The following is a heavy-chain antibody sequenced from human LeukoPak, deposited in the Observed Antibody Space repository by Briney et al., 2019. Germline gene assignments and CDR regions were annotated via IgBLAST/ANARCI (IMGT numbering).Heavy chain of an antibody. V-gene: IGHV1-2*02. D-gene: IGHD3-3*01. CDR2: MNPNSGGT. CDR1: GYTFTKYY. J-gene: IGHJ4*02. Sequence: GASVKVSCKTSGYTFTKYYMHWVRQAPGQGLEWMGWMNPNSGGTNYTQKFQGRVTMTRDTSISTAYMELSRLRSDDTAVYYCASRLNTIFGRLDYWGQGTLVTVSS. CDR3: ASRLNTIFGRLDY.